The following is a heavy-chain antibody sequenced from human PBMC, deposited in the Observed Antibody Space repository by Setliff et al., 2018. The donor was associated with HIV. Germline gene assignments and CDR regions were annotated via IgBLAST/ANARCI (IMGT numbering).Heavy chain of an antibody. V-gene: IGHV4-39*02. CDR3: AGLASTRDWYFDL. J-gene: IGHJ2*01. CDR1: GGSISNSNYY. CDR2: IYYIGTT. Sequence: TSETLSLTCTVSGGSISNSNYYWGWIRPPPGKGLEWVGSIYYIGTTYYNPTLKSRVTISIDTSKNDFSLQLNSVTAADTAMYYCAGLASTRDWYFDLWGRGTLVTVSS.